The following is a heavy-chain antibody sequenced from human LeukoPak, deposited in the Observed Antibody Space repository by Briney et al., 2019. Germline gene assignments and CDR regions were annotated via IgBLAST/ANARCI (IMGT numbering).Heavy chain of an antibody. J-gene: IGHJ4*02. V-gene: IGHV5-51*01. CDR2: IYPGDSDT. CDR1: GYIFTTYW. CDR3: ARQFRDSSGYYSYYFDY. D-gene: IGHD3-22*01. Sequence: RGESLKISCKGSGYIFTTYWIGWVRQMPGRGLEWMGIIYPGDSDTRYSPSFQGQVTISADKSISTAYLQWSSLKASDTAMYYCARQFRDSSGYYSYYFDYWGQGTLVTVSS.